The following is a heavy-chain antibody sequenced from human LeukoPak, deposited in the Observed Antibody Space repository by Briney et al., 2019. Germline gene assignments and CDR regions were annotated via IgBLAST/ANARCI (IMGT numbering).Heavy chain of an antibody. J-gene: IGHJ4*02. D-gene: IGHD6-13*01. CDR2: ISYDGSNK. CDR1: GFTFSNYG. V-gene: IGHV3-30*03. Sequence: PGGSLRLSCAASGFTFSNYGMHWVRQAPGKGLEWVAVISYDGSNKYYADSVKGRFTISRDNSKNTLYLQMNSLRAEDTAVYYCARDIGIAAAGDYWGQGTLVTVSS. CDR3: ARDIGIAAAGDY.